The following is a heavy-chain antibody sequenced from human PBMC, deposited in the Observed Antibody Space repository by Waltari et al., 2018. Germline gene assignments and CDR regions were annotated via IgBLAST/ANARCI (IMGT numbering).Heavy chain of an antibody. CDR1: GFTFSGSA. CDR3: TRQKPPFDP. Sequence: EVQLVESGGGLVQPGGSLQLSCAASGFTFSGSAMHWVRQASGKGLEWVGRIRSKANSYATAYAASVKGRFTISRDDSKNTAYLQMNSLKTEDTAMYYCTRQKPPFDPWGQGTLVTVSS. J-gene: IGHJ5*02. V-gene: IGHV3-73*02. CDR2: IRSKANSYAT.